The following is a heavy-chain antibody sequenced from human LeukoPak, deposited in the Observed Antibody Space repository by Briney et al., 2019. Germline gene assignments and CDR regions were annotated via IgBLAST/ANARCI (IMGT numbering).Heavy chain of an antibody. V-gene: IGHV3-9*03. CDR3: AKDIRMNGDAFDI. D-gene: IGHD2-15*01. CDR2: ISWNSGSI. Sequence: GGSLRLSCAASGFTFSSHAMHWVRQAPGKGLEWVSGISWNSGSIGYADSVKGRFTISRDDAKNSLYLQMNSLRAEDMALYYCAKDIRMNGDAFDIWGQGTMVTVSS. CDR1: GFTFSSHA. J-gene: IGHJ3*02.